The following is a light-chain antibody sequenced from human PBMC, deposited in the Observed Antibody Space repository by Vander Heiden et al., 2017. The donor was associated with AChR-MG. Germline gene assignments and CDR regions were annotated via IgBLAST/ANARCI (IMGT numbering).Light chain of an antibody. CDR2: GAS. CDR1: RSISSSY. J-gene: IGKJ4*01. V-gene: IGKV3-20*01. Sequence: EIVLTQSPGTLSLSPGERGTHSCRASRSISSSYLAWYHQKPGQSPRLLIYGASSRATGIPDRFRGSGSGTDFTLTISRLEPEDFGVYYCQQYGNSPLTFGGGTKVEIK. CDR3: QQYGNSPLT.